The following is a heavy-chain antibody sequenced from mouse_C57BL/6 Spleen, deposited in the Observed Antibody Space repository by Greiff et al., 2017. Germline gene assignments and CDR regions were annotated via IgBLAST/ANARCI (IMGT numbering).Heavy chain of an antibody. Sequence: DVQLVESGEGLVKPGGSLKLSCAASGFTFSSYAMSWVRQTPEKRLEWVAYISSGGDYIYYADTVKGRFTISRDNARNTLYLQMSSLKSEDTAMYYCTRDSSGYYFDYWGQGTTLTVSS. J-gene: IGHJ2*01. V-gene: IGHV5-9-1*02. D-gene: IGHD3-2*02. CDR3: TRDSSGYYFDY. CDR1: GFTFSSYA. CDR2: ISSGGDYI.